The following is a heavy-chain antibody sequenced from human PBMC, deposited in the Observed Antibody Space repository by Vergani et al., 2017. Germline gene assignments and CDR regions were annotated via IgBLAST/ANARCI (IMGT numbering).Heavy chain of an antibody. V-gene: IGHV4-39*01. CDR2: IYYSGST. CDR3: ARHSTEEWLVKLGWIDP. CDR1: GASIRSSNYY. D-gene: IGHD6-19*01. Sequence: QLQLQESGPGLVKPSATLSLTCSVSGASIRSSNYYWGWIRQPPGKGLEWIVSIYYSGSTYYNPSLKSRVTISLDTSKNQFSLKLSSVTAADPAVYFCARHSTEEWLVKLGWIDPWGKGILVTVSS. J-gene: IGHJ5*02.